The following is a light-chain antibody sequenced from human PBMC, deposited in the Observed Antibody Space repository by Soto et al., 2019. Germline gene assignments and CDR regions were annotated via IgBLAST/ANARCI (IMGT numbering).Light chain of an antibody. Sequence: EIVLTQSPATLSLSPGESATISCRASQSVSSSYLAWYQQKPGQAPRLLIYDASNRATGIPARFSGSGSGTEFTLTISSLQPDDFATYYCQHYNSYGTFGQGTKVDTK. CDR2: DAS. V-gene: IGKV3D-7*01. CDR1: QSVSSSY. J-gene: IGKJ1*01. CDR3: QHYNSYGT.